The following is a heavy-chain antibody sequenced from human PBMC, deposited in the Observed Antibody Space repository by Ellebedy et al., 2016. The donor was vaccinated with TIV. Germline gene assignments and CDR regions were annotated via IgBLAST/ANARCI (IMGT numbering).Heavy chain of an antibody. D-gene: IGHD2-15*01. Sequence: GESLKISCKGSGYSFTSYWIGWVRQMPGKGLEWMGIIYPGDSDTRYSPSFQGQVTISADKSISTAYLQWSSLKASDTAMYYCARPEYCSGGSCTFIDYWGQGTLVTVSS. J-gene: IGHJ4*02. CDR3: ARPEYCSGGSCTFIDY. V-gene: IGHV5-51*01. CDR1: GYSFTSYW. CDR2: IYPGDSDT.